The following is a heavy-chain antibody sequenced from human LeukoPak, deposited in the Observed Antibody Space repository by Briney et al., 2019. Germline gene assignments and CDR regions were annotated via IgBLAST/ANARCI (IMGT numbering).Heavy chain of an antibody. V-gene: IGHV1-3*01. Sequence: ASEKVSCKASGYTFTTYALTWVRQATGQGLEWMGWINVGNGNTKSSQKFQGRVTITRDMSASAAYMELSSLRSEDTAVYYCARGLGYGVFDPWGQGTLVTVSS. CDR2: INVGNGNT. D-gene: IGHD6-13*01. CDR3: ARGLGYGVFDP. CDR1: GYTFTTYA. J-gene: IGHJ5*02.